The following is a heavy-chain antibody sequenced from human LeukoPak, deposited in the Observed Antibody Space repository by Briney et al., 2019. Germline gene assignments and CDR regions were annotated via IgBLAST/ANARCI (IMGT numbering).Heavy chain of an antibody. V-gene: IGHV5-51*01. CDR3: ARHKRLAYCGGDCHNWFDP. J-gene: IGHJ5*02. D-gene: IGHD2-21*02. Sequence: GESLKISCKCSGYSFTSYWIGWVRQMPGKGPEWMGIIYPGDSDTRYSPSFQGQVTISADKSISTAYLQWSSLKASDTAMYYCARHKRLAYCGGDCHNWFDPWGQGTLVTVSS. CDR1: GYSFTSYW. CDR2: IYPGDSDT.